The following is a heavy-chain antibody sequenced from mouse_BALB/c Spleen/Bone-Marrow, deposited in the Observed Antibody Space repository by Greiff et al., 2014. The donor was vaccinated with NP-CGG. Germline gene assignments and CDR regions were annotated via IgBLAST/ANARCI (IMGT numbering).Heavy chain of an antibody. J-gene: IGHJ3*01. V-gene: IGHV14-3*02. CDR2: IDPANDNT. Sequence: VQLQQSGAELVKPGASVKLSCTASGFNIKDTYMHRVKQRPEQGLEWIGRIDPANDNTKYDPKFQGKATITADTSSNTAYLQLSSLTSEDTAVYYCAPYYYGSSQFAYWGQGTLVTVSA. CDR3: APYYYGSSQFAY. CDR1: GFNIKDTY. D-gene: IGHD1-1*01.